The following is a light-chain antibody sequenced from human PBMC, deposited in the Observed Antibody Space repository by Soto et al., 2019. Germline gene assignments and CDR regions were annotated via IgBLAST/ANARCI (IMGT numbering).Light chain of an antibody. CDR1: SSSIGSNY. CDR2: RDN. Sequence: QSVLTQPPSASGTPGQRLTISCSEDSSSIGSNYVYWYQQLPGTAPKLLVYRDNQRSSGVPDRFSGYRSGTSASLAISGLRSEDEADYYCATWDDSLSGPVVFGVGTKLTVL. CDR3: ATWDDSLSGPVV. V-gene: IGLV1-47*01. J-gene: IGLJ2*01.